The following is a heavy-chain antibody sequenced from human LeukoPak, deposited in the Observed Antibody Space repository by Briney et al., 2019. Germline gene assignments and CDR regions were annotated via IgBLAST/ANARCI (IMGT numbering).Heavy chain of an antibody. J-gene: IGHJ6*03. CDR2: IIPIFGTS. Sequence: SVKVSCKSSGGTFSSYAISWVRQAPGQGLEWMGGIIPIFGTSNYAQKFQGGVTITADESTSTAYMELSSLRSEDTAVYYCAGASGYDLESDYYYYYMDVWGKGTTVTISS. CDR3: AGASGYDLESDYYYYYMDV. CDR1: GGTFSSYA. D-gene: IGHD5-12*01. V-gene: IGHV1-69*13.